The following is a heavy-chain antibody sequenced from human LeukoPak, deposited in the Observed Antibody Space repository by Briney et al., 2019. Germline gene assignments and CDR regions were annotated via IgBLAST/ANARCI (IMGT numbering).Heavy chain of an antibody. CDR2: INHSGST. Sequence: SETLSLTCAVYGGSFSGYYWSWIRQPPGKGLEWIGEINHSGSTNYNPSLKSRVTISVDTSKNQFSLKLSSVTAADTAVYYCARGHHYFDYWGQGTLVTVSS. CDR3: ARGHHYFDY. V-gene: IGHV4-34*01. CDR1: GGSFSGYY. J-gene: IGHJ4*02.